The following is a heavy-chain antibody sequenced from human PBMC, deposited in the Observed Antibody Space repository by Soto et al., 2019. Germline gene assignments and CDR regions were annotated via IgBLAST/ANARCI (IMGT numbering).Heavy chain of an antibody. CDR2: IGTSGTPV. CDR3: ARDPSPDSSGWYYFDY. D-gene: IGHD6-19*01. Sequence: VQLEESGGALVQPGGSLRLSCAASGFTFKTYNMNWVRQAPGKGLEWVSYIGTSGTPVYYADSVKGRFTISRDNANNCLFLQMHSLRDEDTALYFCARDPSPDSSGWYYFDYWGQGTLVTVSS. CDR1: GFTFKTYN. V-gene: IGHV3-48*02. J-gene: IGHJ4*02.